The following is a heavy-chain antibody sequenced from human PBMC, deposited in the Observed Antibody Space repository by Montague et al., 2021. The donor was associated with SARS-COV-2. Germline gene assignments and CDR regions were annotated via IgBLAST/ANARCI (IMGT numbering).Heavy chain of an antibody. V-gene: IGHV3-21*01. CDR2: IRSSSSYI. Sequence: SLRLSCAASGFTFSYYSMNWVRQAPGKGLEGVSSIRSSSSYIYYADSLKGRFTISRDNAKNSLYLQMNSLRAEDTAVYYCARTSPAALTFDYWGQGTLVTVSS. J-gene: IGHJ4*02. D-gene: IGHD2-2*01. CDR3: ARTSPAALTFDY. CDR1: GFTFSYYS.